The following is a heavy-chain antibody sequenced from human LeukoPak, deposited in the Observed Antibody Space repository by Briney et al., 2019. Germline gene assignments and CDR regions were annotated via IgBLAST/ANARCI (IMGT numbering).Heavy chain of an antibody. D-gene: IGHD1-1*01. CDR3: ARKKTGATNGLVV. Sequence: SETLSLTCTVSGGSISSSSHYWGWIRQPPGEGPEWIGSISYSGRTHYNPSLKSRVSISVDTSKNQFSLNLSSVTAADTAVYYCARKKTGATNGLVVWGQGTTVTVSS. CDR2: ISYSGRT. J-gene: IGHJ6*02. CDR1: GGSISSSSHY. V-gene: IGHV4-39*01.